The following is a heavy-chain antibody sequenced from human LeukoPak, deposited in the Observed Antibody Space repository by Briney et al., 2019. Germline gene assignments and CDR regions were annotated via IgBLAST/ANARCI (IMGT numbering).Heavy chain of an antibody. Sequence: SETLSLTCAVYGGSFSGYYWSWIRQPPGKGLEWIGEINHSGSTNYNPSLKSRVTISVGTSKNQFSLKLSSVTAADTAVYYCARDTRLMVQGVPPYYYYYMDVWGKGTTVTVSS. CDR1: GGSFSGYY. J-gene: IGHJ6*03. V-gene: IGHV4-34*01. CDR3: ARDTRLMVQGVPPYYYYYMDV. CDR2: INHSGST. D-gene: IGHD3-10*01.